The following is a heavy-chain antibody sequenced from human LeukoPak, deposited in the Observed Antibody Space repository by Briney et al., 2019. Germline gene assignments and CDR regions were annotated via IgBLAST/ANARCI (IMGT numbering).Heavy chain of an antibody. J-gene: IGHJ4*02. CDR2: IIPIFGTA. CDR3: ARELRQQLAYYFDY. D-gene: IGHD6-13*01. CDR1: GGTFSSYA. V-gene: IGHV1-69*01. Sequence: ASVKVSCKASGGTFSSYAISWVRQVPGQGLEWMGGIIPIFGTANYAQKFQGRVTITADEPTSTAYMELSSLRSEDTAVYYCARELRQQLAYYFDYWGQGTLVTVSS.